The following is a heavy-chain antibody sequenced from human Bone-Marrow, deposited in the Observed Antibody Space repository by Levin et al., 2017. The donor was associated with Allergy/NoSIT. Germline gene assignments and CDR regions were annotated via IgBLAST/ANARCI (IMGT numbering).Heavy chain of an antibody. Sequence: GESLKISCQASGYSFTTYWIGWVRQMPGKGLEWMGIIYPDDSDTRYSPSFQGQVTISADKSIRTAYLQWNTLRASDNAIYYCARHGDEGASLNPYFYYGLDVWGQGTTVTVSS. CDR3: ARHGDEGASLNPYFYYGLDV. D-gene: IGHD1-26*01. V-gene: IGHV5-51*01. J-gene: IGHJ6*02. CDR2: IYPDDSDT. CDR1: GYSFTTYW.